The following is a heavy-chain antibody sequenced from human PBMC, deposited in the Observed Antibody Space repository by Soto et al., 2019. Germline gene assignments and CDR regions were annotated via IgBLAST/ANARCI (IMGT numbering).Heavy chain of an antibody. J-gene: IGHJ6*03. CDR1: GGSISNFY. V-gene: IGHV4-59*08. CDR2: VYYTGST. Sequence: QVQLQESGPGLVRPSETLSLTCTVSGGSISNFYWSWIRQPPGKGLEWIGYVYYTGSTSYNPSLKRRVTFSADSSRGQFSLRLNSVIAADTAVYYCARTVLGPDLLADSFVDYYYYMDVWGQGTTVTVSS. D-gene: IGHD3-9*01. CDR3: ARTVLGPDLLADSFVDYYYYMDV.